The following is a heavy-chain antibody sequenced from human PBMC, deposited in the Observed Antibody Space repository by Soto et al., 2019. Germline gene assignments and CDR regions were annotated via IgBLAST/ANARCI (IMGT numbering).Heavy chain of an antibody. CDR2: IYYSGST. CDR1: GGSISSSSYY. V-gene: IGHV4-39*01. J-gene: IGHJ5*02. CDR3: ARGVRPQTWFDP. Sequence: QLQLQESGPGLVKPSETLSLTCTVSGGSISSSSYYWGWIRQPPGKGLEWIGSIYYSGSTYYNPSLKSRVTISVDTSKNQFSLKLSSVTAADTAVYYCARGVRPQTWFDPWGQGTLVTVSS.